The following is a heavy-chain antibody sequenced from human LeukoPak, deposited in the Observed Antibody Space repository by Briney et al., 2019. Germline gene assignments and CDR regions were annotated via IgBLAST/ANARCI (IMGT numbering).Heavy chain of an antibody. CDR1: GGSVNSGGYY. J-gene: IGHJ5*02. CDR3: ARGFWSGYYNSNWFDP. D-gene: IGHD3-3*01. Sequence: SETLSLTCTISGGSVNSGGYYWSWIRQSPGRGLEWIGYIYHSGSTNYNPSLKSRVTISVDRFKNHFSLKLKSVTAADTAVYYCARGFWSGYYNSNWFDPWGQGTLVTVSS. V-gene: IGHV4-30-2*06. CDR2: IYHSGST.